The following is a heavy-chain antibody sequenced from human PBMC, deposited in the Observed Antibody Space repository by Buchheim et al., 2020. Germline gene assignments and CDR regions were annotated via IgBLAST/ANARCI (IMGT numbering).Heavy chain of an antibody. CDR3: ARAASIYGSGSYPRYYYYYMDV. CDR1: GGSFSGYY. V-gene: IGHV4-34*01. CDR2: INHSGST. D-gene: IGHD3-10*01. J-gene: IGHJ6*03. Sequence: QVQLQQWGAGLLKPSETLSLTCAVYGGSFSGYYWSWIRQPPGKGLEWIGEINHSGSTNYNPSLKSRVTISVDTSKNPFSLKLSSVTAADTAVYYCARAASIYGSGSYPRYYYYYMDVWGKGTT.